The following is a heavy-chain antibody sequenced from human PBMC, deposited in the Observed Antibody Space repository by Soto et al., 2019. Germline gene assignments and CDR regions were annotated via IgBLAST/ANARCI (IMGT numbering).Heavy chain of an antibody. CDR2: ISVYNGNT. CDR3: ARAPGYCSGDIGLGWFDS. CDR1: GYTFNSYG. J-gene: IGHJ5*01. V-gene: IGHV1-18*01. Sequence: QVQLVQSGAEVKKPGASVKVSCKASGYTFNSYGISWVRQAPGQGLEWMGWISVYNGNTNYAQKLQGRVTMTTDTSTSTAYMELRSLRSDDTAVYYCARAPGYCSGDIGLGWFDSWGQGTLVTVSS. D-gene: IGHD2-15*01.